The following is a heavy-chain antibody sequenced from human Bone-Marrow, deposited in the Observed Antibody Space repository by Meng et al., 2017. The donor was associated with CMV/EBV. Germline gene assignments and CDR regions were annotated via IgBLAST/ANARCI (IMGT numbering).Heavy chain of an antibody. CDR2: IYYSGST. J-gene: IGHJ5*02. D-gene: IGHD3-10*01. V-gene: IGHV4-30-4*06. Sequence: RGGYYWSWVREHPGKGLGWSGYIYYSGSTYCDASLKSRVTISVDTSKNQFSLKLSSVTAADTAVYYCARLLWFGELRFSWFDPWGQGTLVTVSS. CDR3: ARLLWFGELRFSWFDP. CDR1: RGGYY.